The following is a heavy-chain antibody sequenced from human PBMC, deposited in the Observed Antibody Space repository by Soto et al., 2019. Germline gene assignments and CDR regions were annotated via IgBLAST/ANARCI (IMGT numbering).Heavy chain of an antibody. CDR1: GFTFSSYA. CDR3: AKAESFGEYCSSTTCYGWNYYGMDV. V-gene: IGHV3-23*01. J-gene: IGHJ6*02. CDR2: ISGSGGST. Sequence: GGSLRLSCVASGFTFSSYAMSWVRQAPGKGLEWVSTISGSGGSTYYADSVKGRFTISRDNSKNTLYLHMNSLRAEDTAVYYCAKAESFGEYCSSTTCYGWNYYGMDVWGQGTTVTVSS. D-gene: IGHD2-2*01.